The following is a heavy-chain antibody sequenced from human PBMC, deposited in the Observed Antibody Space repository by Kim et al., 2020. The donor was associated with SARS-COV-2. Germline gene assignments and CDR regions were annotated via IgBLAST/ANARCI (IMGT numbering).Heavy chain of an antibody. D-gene: IGHD6-19*01. CDR1: GYTFTSYD. Sequence: ASVKVSCKASGYTFTSYDINWVRQATGQGLEWMGWMNPNSGNTGYAQKFQGRVTMTRNTSISTAYMELSSLRSEDTAVYYCAREARIAVAGIGGYYYYGMDVWGQGTTVTVSS. CDR3: AREARIAVAGIGGYYYYGMDV. CDR2: MNPNSGNT. J-gene: IGHJ6*02. V-gene: IGHV1-8*01.